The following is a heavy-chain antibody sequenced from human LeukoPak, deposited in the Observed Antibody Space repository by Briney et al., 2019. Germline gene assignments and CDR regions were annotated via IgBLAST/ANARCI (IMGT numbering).Heavy chain of an antibody. J-gene: IGHJ4*02. CDR2: IYYSGST. CDR3: ARGSSGWYSHFDY. V-gene: IGHV4-31*03. CDR1: GGSISSGGYY. D-gene: IGHD6-19*01. Sequence: SQTLSLTCTVSGGSISSGGYYWSWIRQHPGKGLEWIGYIYYSGSTYYNPSLKSRVTISVDTSKNQFSLKLSSVTAADTAVYYCARGSSGWYSHFDYWGQGTLVTVSS.